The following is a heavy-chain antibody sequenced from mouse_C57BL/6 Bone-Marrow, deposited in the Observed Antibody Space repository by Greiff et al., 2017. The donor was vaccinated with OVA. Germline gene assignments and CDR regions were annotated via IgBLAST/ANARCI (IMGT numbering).Heavy chain of an antibody. J-gene: IGHJ2*01. CDR3: ARDQRKITTVKGPYYFDY. D-gene: IGHD1-1*01. CDR2: ISDGGSYT. CDR1: GFTFSSYA. Sequence: EVMLVESGGGLVKPGGSLKLSCAASGFTFSSYAMSWVRQTPEKRLEWVATISDGGSYTYYPDNVKGRFTISRDNAKNNLYLQMSHLKSEDTAMYYCARDQRKITTVKGPYYFDYWGQGTTLTVSS. V-gene: IGHV5-4*01.